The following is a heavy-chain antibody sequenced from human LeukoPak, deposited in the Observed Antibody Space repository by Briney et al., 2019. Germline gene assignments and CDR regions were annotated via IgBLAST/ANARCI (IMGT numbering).Heavy chain of an antibody. CDR2: IYHSGST. D-gene: IGHD4-17*01. J-gene: IGHJ6*02. V-gene: IGHV4-4*02. CDR1: GGSISSSNW. Sequence: SETLSLTCAVSGGSISSSNWWSWVRQPPGKGLEWIGEIYHSGSTNYNPSLKSRVTISVDKSKNQFSLKLSSVTAAYTAVYYCARDTPSYGAYVIYYYSMDVWGQGTTVTVSS. CDR3: ARDTPSYGAYVIYYYSMDV.